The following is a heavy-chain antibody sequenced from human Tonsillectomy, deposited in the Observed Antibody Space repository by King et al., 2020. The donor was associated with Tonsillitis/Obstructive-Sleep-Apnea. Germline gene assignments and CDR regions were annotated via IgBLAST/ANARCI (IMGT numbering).Heavy chain of an antibody. V-gene: IGHV4-39*01. Sequence: LQLQESGPGLVKPSETLSLTCTVSGGSISSSSYYWGWIRQPPGKGLEWIGSIYYSGSTYYNPSLKSRVTISVDTSKNQFSLKLSSVTAEDTAVYYCARQIVVVVTASRTYAFDYWGQGTLVTVSS. CDR2: IYYSGST. J-gene: IGHJ4*02. CDR3: ARQIVVVVTASRTYAFDY. D-gene: IGHD2-21*02. CDR1: GGSISSSSYY.